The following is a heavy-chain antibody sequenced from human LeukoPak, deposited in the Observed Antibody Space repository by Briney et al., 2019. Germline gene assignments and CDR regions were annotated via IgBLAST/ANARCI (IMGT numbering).Heavy chain of an antibody. Sequence: GGSLRLSCAASGFIVSNKYMTWVRQAPGKGLEWVSSLISSGTTTYYADSVKGRFTISRDNSKNTVHLQMDSLRAEDSAVYYCAKNAGYSYGLYYFDYWGQGTLVTVSS. CDR3: AKNAGYSYGLYYFDY. CDR2: LISSGTTT. D-gene: IGHD5-18*01. J-gene: IGHJ4*02. CDR1: GFIVSNKY. V-gene: IGHV3-23*01.